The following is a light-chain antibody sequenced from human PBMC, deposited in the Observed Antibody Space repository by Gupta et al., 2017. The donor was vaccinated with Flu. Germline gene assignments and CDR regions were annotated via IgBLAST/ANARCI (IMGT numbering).Light chain of an antibody. Sequence: PSSLSASVGDRVTIACRASQSISSYLNWYQQKPGKAPKLLIYSESNLQSGVPSRFSGSGSGTDFTLTISSLQPEDFATYYCQQSNDLPYTFGQGTKLEIK. V-gene: IGKV1-39*01. CDR2: SES. CDR1: QSISSY. CDR3: QQSNDLPYT. J-gene: IGKJ2*01.